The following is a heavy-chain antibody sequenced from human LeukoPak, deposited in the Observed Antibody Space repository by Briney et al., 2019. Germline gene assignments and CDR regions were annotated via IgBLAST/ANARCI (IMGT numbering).Heavy chain of an antibody. CDR2: IYHSGST. V-gene: IGHV4-38-2*02. CDR3: ARDETYSSDWQSNHYYYYMDV. Sequence: SETLSLTCTVSGYSISSGYYWGWIRQPPGKGLEWIGSIYHSGSTYYNPSLKSRVTISVDTSKNQFSLKLSSVTAADTAMYYCARDETYSSDWQSNHYYYYMDVWGIGTTVAVSS. CDR1: GYSISSGYY. J-gene: IGHJ6*03. D-gene: IGHD6-19*01.